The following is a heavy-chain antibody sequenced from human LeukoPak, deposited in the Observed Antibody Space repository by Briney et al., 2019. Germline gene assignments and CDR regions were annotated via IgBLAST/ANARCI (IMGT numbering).Heavy chain of an antibody. CDR2: ISGSSGST. V-gene: IGHV3-23*01. CDR1: GFTFSSYA. CDR3: AKDPHRSTSPWYFDL. Sequence: GASLRLSCAASGFTFSSYAMSWVRQAPGKGLEWVSGISGSSGSTYYADSVKGRFTISRDNSKNTLYLQMNSLRVEDTAVYYCAKDPHRSTSPWYFDLWGRGTLVIVSS. J-gene: IGHJ2*01. D-gene: IGHD6-6*01.